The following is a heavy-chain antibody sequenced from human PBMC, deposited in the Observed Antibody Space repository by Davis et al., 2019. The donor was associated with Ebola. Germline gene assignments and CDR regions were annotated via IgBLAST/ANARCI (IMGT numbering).Heavy chain of an antibody. CDR1: GFTFSNYA. CDR3: AKEGVLAATRVVSAFDI. CDR2: IGDSDTSST. Sequence: GESLKISCAASGFTFSNYAMNWVRQAPGKGLDWVSSIGDSDTSSTFYAESVKGRFVISRDNSKNTLYLQMNSLRAEDTAIYYCAKEGVLAATRVVSAFDIWGQGTMVTVSS. V-gene: IGHV3-23*01. D-gene: IGHD2-15*01. J-gene: IGHJ3*02.